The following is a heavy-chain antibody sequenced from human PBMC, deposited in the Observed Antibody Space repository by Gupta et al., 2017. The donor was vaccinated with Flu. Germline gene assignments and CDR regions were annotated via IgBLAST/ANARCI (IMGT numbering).Heavy chain of an antibody. CDR1: GFTVSGSY. CDR3: ARNADFKSSHFES. D-gene: IGHD1-1*01. CDR2: IDSVSNT. V-gene: IGHV3-66*02. J-gene: IGHJ5*01. Sequence: EVQLVDSGGGLVQPGGSLRLSCVPSGFTVSGSYMSWVRQAPGKGLEWVSVIDSVSNTFYADSVKGRFTISRDNSKNSLDLQLNSLRKEDTAVYYCARNADFKSSHFESWGQGTLVSVSS.